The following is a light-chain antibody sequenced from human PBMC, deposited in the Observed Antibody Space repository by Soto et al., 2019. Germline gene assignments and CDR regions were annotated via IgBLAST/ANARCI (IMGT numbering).Light chain of an antibody. CDR1: TSDIGAYNY. J-gene: IGLJ1*01. CDR3: SSFAGPNSFV. V-gene: IGLV2-8*01. CDR2: EVP. Sequence: QSALTQPPSASGSPGQSVTISCTGTTSDIGAYNYVSWYQQRPGKAPKLIIYEVPRRPSGAADRIVGSKYDTTSSLTVSGLHDEDEADYYCSSFAGPNSFVFGTGTKLTVL.